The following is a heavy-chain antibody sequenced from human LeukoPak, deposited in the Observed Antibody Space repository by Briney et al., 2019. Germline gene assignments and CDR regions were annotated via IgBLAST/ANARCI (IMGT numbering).Heavy chain of an antibody. CDR2: IIPIFGTA. D-gene: IGHD3-10*01. CDR1: GGTFNSYA. Sequence: ASVKVSCKASGGTFNSYAISWVGQAPGQGLEWMGGIIPIFGTANYAQKFQGRVTITADESTSTAYMELSSLRSEDTAVYYCARSMVRGVPSNQNWFDRWGQGTLVTVSS. CDR3: ARSMVRGVPSNQNWFDR. V-gene: IGHV1-69*13. J-gene: IGHJ5*02.